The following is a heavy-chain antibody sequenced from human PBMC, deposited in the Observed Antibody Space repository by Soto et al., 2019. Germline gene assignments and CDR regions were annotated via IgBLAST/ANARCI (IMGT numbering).Heavy chain of an antibody. CDR3: ARRLYGDYDY. CDR2: ISTYNGNT. J-gene: IGHJ4*02. Sequence: QAQLVQSGAEVKEPGAPVKVSCKASGYSFTTSGITWVRQAPGQGLEWMGWISTYNGNTNYAQKLQDRVTLTTDTSTSTDYMELRSLRSDDTVVYYCARRLYGDYDYWGQGPLVTVSS. D-gene: IGHD4-17*01. V-gene: IGHV1-18*01. CDR1: GYSFTTSG.